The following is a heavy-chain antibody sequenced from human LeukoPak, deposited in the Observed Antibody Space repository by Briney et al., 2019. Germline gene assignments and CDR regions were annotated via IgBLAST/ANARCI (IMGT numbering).Heavy chain of an antibody. CDR2: ITTVSSSK. CDR1: GFPFGDYT. V-gene: IGHV3-48*01. J-gene: IGHJ6*02. CDR3: ARDGNRPLDV. Sequence: GGSLRLSCAASGFPFGDYTMTWVRQAPGKGLEWVASITTVSSSKYYAASVEGRFTISRDDVKNSLYLQMNSLSVEDTSVYYCARDGNRPLDVWGQGTTVTVSS. D-gene: IGHD1-14*01.